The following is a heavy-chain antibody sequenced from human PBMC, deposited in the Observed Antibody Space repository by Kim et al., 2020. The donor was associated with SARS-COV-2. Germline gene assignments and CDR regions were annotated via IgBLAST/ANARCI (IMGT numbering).Heavy chain of an antibody. CDR2: IKEDGSEK. D-gene: IGHD2-2*01. V-gene: IGHV3-7*01. J-gene: IGHJ4*02. CDR1: GFPFSDSW. CDR3: ARLRREPYHLDY. Sequence: GGSLRLSCEASGFPFSDSWMSWVRQAPGKGLEWVANIKEDGSEKSSVDSVKGRCTISRDKAKYSLYLQMDSLRADDQAKYYCARLRREPYHLDYWGQGTMVPVSS.